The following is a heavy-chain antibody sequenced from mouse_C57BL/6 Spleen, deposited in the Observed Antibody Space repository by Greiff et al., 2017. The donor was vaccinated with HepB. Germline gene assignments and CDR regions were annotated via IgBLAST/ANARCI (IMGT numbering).Heavy chain of an antibody. CDR2: IDPDDGET. CDR1: GFNIKDYY. Sequence: VQLQQSGAELVKPGASVKLSCTASGFNIKDYYMHWVKQRTEQGLEWIGRIDPDDGETKYAPKFQGKATITADTSSTTAYLQLSSLTSEDAAVYYCALHYYGSSYVGDYWGQGTTLTVSS. V-gene: IGHV14-2*01. J-gene: IGHJ2*01. CDR3: ALHYYGSSYVGDY. D-gene: IGHD1-1*01.